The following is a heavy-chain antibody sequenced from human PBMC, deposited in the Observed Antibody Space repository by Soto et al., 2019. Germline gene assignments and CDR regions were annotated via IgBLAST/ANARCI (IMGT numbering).Heavy chain of an antibody. Sequence: GGSLRLSCAASGFTFSSYDMHWVRQATGKGLEWVSAIGTAGDTYYPGSVKGRFTISRENAKNSLYLQMNSLRAGDTAVYYCASGLLTGGRVYWGQGTLATVSS. CDR1: GFTFSSYD. CDR2: IGTAGDT. J-gene: IGHJ4*02. V-gene: IGHV3-13*01. CDR3: ASGLLTGGRVY. D-gene: IGHD7-27*01.